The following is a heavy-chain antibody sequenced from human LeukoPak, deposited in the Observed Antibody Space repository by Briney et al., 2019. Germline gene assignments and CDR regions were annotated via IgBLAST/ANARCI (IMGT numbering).Heavy chain of an antibody. Sequence: SETLSLTCTVSGYSISSGYYWNWIRQPPGRGLEWIGEINHSRSTNYNPSLKSRVTISVDTSKNQFSLKLNSVTAADTAVYYCARGRRIKPYYYDSSGESWAVSTAYSALKYYYDYWGQGTLVTV. CDR3: ARGRRIKPYYYDSSGESWAVSTAYSALKYYYDY. J-gene: IGHJ4*02. D-gene: IGHD3-22*01. CDR1: GYSISSGYY. CDR2: INHSRST. V-gene: IGHV4-38-2*02.